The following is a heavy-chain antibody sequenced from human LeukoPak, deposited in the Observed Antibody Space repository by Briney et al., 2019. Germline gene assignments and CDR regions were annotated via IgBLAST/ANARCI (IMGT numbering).Heavy chain of an antibody. CDR2: IIPIFGTA. J-gene: IGHJ6*03. CDR3: ARGLYWGLAAHPEYYYYYMDV. V-gene: IGHV1-69*01. Sequence: SVKVSCKASGGTFSCYAISWVRQAPGQGLEWTGGIIPIFGTANYAQKFQGRVTITADESTSTAYMELSSLRSEDTAVYYCARGLYWGLAAHPEYYYYYMDVWGKGTTVTVSS. CDR1: GGTFSCYA. D-gene: IGHD6-13*01.